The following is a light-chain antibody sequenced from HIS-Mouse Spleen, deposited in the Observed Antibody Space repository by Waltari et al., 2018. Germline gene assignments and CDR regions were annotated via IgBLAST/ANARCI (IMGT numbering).Light chain of an antibody. J-gene: IGKJ2*01. CDR3: MQGRNHLSYT. CDR2: LGS. CDR1: QSLLHSNGYNS. V-gene: IGKV2-28*01. Sequence: DIVMTQSPLSLPVTPGEPASISSRSSQSLLHSNGYNSLDWYLQKPGQSAQLLIYLGSKRAAGVPDGFSGRGSGTDVTLKISRGEAEDVVVYYCMQGRNHLSYTFGQGTKLEIK.